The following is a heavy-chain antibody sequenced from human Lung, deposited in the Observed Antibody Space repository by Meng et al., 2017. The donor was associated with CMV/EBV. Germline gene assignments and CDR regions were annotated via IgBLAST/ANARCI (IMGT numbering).Heavy chain of an antibody. Sequence: LXCTVSGGSINSGDYYWSWIRQPPGKGLECMGYTYYSGATYSSPSLRGRLTISIDTSRNQFSLKLYSVTAADTAVYYCVRDNGVYGTTDYWGQGTLVTVSS. CDR1: GGSINSGDYY. CDR3: VRDNGVYGTTDY. V-gene: IGHV4-30-4*08. CDR2: TYYSGAT. J-gene: IGHJ4*02. D-gene: IGHD1/OR15-1a*01.